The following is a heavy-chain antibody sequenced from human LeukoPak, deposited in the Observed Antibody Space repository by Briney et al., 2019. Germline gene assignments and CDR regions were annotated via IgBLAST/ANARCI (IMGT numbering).Heavy chain of an antibody. J-gene: IGHJ4*02. Sequence: SDPLSLTCTVSGRSISNYYWTWLRQPPGKGLDWIGYIYYSGNTNYNPSLQSRVTISKDTSKNQFSRKLSSVTAADPAVYYCARGAYTSITIFGVVSFDYWGQGTLVTVSS. CDR3: ARGAYTSITIFGVVSFDY. CDR1: GRSISNYY. D-gene: IGHD3-3*01. CDR2: IYYSGNT. V-gene: IGHV4-59*07.